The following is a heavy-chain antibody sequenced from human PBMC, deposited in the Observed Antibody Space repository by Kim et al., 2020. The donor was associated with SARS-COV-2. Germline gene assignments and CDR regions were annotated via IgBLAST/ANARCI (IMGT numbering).Heavy chain of an antibody. J-gene: IGHJ6*02. CDR2: ISYDGSNK. V-gene: IGHV3-30*18. CDR3: AKDLDEWLRLRVYYYYGMDV. CDR1: GFTFSSYG. Sequence: GGSLRLSCAASGFTFSSYGMHWVRQAPGKGLEWLAVISYDGSNKYYADSVKGRFTISRDNSKNTLYLQMNSLRAEDTAVYYCAKDLDEWLRLRVYYYYGMDVWGQGTTVTVSS. D-gene: IGHD5-12*01.